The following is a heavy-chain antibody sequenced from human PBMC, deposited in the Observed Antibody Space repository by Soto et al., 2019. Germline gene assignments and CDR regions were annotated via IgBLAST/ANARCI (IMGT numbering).Heavy chain of an antibody. Sequence: QTGGSLRLSCAASGFTFSSYEMNWVRQAPGKGLEWVSYISSSGSTIYYADSVKGRFTISRDNAKNSLYLQMNSLRAEDTAVYYCASRVRVQLEHPVPGSGMDVWGQGTTVTVSS. CDR1: GFTFSSYE. CDR2: ISSSGSTI. V-gene: IGHV3-48*03. CDR3: ASRVRVQLEHPVPGSGMDV. D-gene: IGHD1-1*01. J-gene: IGHJ6*02.